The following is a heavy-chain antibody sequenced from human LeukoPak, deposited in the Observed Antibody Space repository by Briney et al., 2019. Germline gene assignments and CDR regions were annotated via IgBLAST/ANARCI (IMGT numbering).Heavy chain of an antibody. Sequence: SETLSLTCAVYVGSFSGYYWSWIRQPPGKGLDWIGEINHSVSTNYNPSLKSRVTISVDTSKNQFSLKLCSVTAADTAVYYCARGRQYQLPSSKKYCSGGSCYSNYYFDCWGQGTLVTVSS. V-gene: IGHV4-34*01. J-gene: IGHJ4*02. CDR1: VGSFSGYY. CDR3: ARGRQYQLPSSKKYCSGGSCYSNYYFDC. CDR2: INHSVST. D-gene: IGHD2-15*01.